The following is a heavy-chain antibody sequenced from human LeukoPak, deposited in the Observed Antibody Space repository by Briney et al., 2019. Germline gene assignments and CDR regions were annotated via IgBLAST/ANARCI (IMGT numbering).Heavy chain of an antibody. D-gene: IGHD2-15*01. V-gene: IGHV3-72*01. Sequence: GGSLRLSCAVSGFTFSDHRMGWVRHVPGKGLQWVGRSTDKLYSYTTEYAASVKGRYTISRADSENSLYLQMNSLKTEDTAVYYCVRAGGTRGYDIWGQGTMVTVSS. CDR2: STDKLYSYTT. J-gene: IGHJ3*02. CDR3: VRAGGTRGYDI. CDR1: GFTFSDHR.